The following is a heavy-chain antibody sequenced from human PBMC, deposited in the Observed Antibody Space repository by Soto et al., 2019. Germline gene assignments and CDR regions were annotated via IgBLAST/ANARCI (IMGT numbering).Heavy chain of an antibody. CDR3: AKDTAAGRGGYFDY. CDR1: GFTFSSYA. D-gene: IGHD6-13*01. Sequence: GGSLRLSCAASGFTFSSYAMSWVRQAPGKGLEWVSAISGSGGSTYYADSVKGRFTISRDNSKNTLCLQMNSLRAEDTAVYYCAKDTAAGRGGYFDYWGQGTLVTVSS. J-gene: IGHJ4*02. V-gene: IGHV3-23*01. CDR2: ISGSGGST.